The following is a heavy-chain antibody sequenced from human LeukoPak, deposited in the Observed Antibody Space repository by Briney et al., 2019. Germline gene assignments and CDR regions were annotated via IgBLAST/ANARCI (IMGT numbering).Heavy chain of an antibody. D-gene: IGHD2-15*01. V-gene: IGHV3-66*01. Sequence: GGSLRLSCAGSGFTVSTNYMSWVRQAPGKGLEWVSDIYSGGTTYYADSVKGRFTISRDNSKNTLYLQMNSLRAEDTAVYYCARDRGCSGGSCYSYWFDPWGQGTLVTVSS. CDR3: ARDRGCSGGSCYSYWFDP. CDR2: IYSGGTT. CDR1: GFTVSTNY. J-gene: IGHJ5*02.